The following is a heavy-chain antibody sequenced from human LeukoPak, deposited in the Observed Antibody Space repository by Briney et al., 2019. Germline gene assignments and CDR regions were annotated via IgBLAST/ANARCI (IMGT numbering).Heavy chain of an antibody. Sequence: GSLKLSCAASGFTFSTYWMTWVRQAPGKGLEWVANIKQDGSEKYYVDSVKGRFTISRDNAKNSLYLQMNSLRAEDTAVYYCARGRGNSYVWGQGTMVSVSS. V-gene: IGHV3-7*01. J-gene: IGHJ3*01. CDR1: GFTFSTYW. CDR2: IKQDGSEK. D-gene: IGHD5-18*01. CDR3: ARGRGNSYV.